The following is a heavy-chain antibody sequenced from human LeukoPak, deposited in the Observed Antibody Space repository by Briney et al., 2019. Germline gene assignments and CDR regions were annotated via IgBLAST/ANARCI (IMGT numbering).Heavy chain of an antibody. D-gene: IGHD6-25*01. CDR2: IIPILGIA. CDR1: GGAFRSYA. J-gene: IGHJ1*01. CDR3: ARTSIAAEFEYFQH. V-gene: IGHV1-69*04. Sequence: SAKVSYKPSGGAFRSYAISWVRQAPGPEVEWMGRIIPILGIANYAQKFQGRVTITADKSTSTAYMELSSLRSEDTAVYYCARTSIAAEFEYFQHWGQGTVVMVSA.